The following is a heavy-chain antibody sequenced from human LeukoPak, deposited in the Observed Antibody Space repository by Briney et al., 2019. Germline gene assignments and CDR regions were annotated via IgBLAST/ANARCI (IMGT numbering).Heavy chain of an antibody. V-gene: IGHV3-64D*09. CDR1: GFTFSSHA. Sequence: GGSLRLSCSGSGFTFSSHAMHWLPQAPGRGLQYVSGISYDGGSTYYADLVKGRFTISRDNSKKTLYLQMSSLRVEDTAVYHCVKDGDATTVDPRHFDYWGQGTLVTVSS. CDR2: ISYDGGST. J-gene: IGHJ4*02. CDR3: VKDGDATTVDPRHFDY. D-gene: IGHD1-1*01.